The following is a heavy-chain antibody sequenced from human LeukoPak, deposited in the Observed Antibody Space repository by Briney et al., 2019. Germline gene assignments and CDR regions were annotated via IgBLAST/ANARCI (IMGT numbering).Heavy chain of an antibody. CDR3: ARDHSYYGSGYYYGMDV. V-gene: IGHV4-59*01. D-gene: IGHD3-10*01. Sequence: SETLSLTCTVSGGSISSYYWSWIRQPPGKGLEWIGYIYYSGSANYNPSLKSRVTISVGTSKNQFSLKLSSVTAADTAVYYCARDHSYYGSGYYYGMDVWGQGTTVTVSS. CDR1: GGSISSYY. CDR2: IYYSGSA. J-gene: IGHJ6*02.